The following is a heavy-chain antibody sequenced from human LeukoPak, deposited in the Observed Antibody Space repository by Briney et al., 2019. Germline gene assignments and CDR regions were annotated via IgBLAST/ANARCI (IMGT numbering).Heavy chain of an antibody. J-gene: IGHJ4*02. V-gene: IGHV3-21*01. CDR2: ISSTSYHI. Sequence: GGSLRLSCAASAFTFGSFAMNWVRQAPGKGLEWVSSISSTSYHIYYADSVKGRFTISRDNAKNSLSLQMNSLRAEDTAVYYCARTGTIFAENWGQGTLVTVSS. D-gene: IGHD3-3*01. CDR1: AFTFGSFA. CDR3: ARTGTIFAEN.